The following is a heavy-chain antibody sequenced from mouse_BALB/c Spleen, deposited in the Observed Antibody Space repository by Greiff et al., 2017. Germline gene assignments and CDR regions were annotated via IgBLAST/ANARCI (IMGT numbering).Heavy chain of an antibody. Sequence: EVHLVESGGGLVKPGGSLKLSCAASGFAFSSYDMSWVRQTPEKRLEWVAYISSGGGSTYYPDTVKGRFTISRDNAKNTLYLQMSSLKSEDTAMYYCAKLYDGYDALAYWGQGTLVTVSA. CDR3: AKLYDGYDALAY. CDR2: ISSGGGST. V-gene: IGHV5-12-1*01. J-gene: IGHJ3*01. D-gene: IGHD2-3*01. CDR1: GFAFSSYD.